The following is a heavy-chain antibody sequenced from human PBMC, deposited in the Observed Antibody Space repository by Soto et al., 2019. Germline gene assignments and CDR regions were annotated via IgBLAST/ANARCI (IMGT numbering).Heavy chain of an antibody. Sequence: ASVKVSFKASGYSFATYYMHWVRQAPGQGLEWMGIINPVDSGTTYAQKFQGRVTMSRDTSTSTVYLELSSLKSEDTAVYYCARLYSDYGDYQPIDYWGQGTLVTVSS. D-gene: IGHD4-17*01. CDR2: INPVDSGT. J-gene: IGHJ4*02. CDR1: GYSFATYY. CDR3: ARLYSDYGDYQPIDY. V-gene: IGHV1-46*01.